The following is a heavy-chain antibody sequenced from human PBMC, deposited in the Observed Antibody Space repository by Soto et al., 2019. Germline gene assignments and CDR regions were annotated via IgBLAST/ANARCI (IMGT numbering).Heavy chain of an antibody. Sequence: GGSLRLSCAASGFTFSGYVMHWVRQAPGKGLEWVAVISYDGSNKYYADSVKGRFTVSRDNSKNTLYLQMNSLRAEDTAVYYCAKGGVALDSWGQGTLVTVSS. V-gene: IGHV3-30*18. J-gene: IGHJ4*02. D-gene: IGHD2-15*01. CDR1: GFTFSGYV. CDR3: AKGGVALDS. CDR2: ISYDGSNK.